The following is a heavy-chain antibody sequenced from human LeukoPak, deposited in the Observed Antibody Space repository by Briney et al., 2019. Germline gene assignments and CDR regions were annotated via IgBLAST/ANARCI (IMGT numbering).Heavy chain of an antibody. D-gene: IGHD3-3*01. CDR1: GFTFSSYW. CDR2: IKQDGSEK. V-gene: IGHV3-7*01. Sequence: PGGSLRFSCAASGFTFSSYWMSWVRQAPGKGLEWVGNIKQDGSEKYYVDSVKGRVTISRDNAKNSLYLQMNSLRAEDTAVYYRAREYDFWSGYGWDYWGQGTLVTVSS. CDR3: AREYDFWSGYGWDY. J-gene: IGHJ4*02.